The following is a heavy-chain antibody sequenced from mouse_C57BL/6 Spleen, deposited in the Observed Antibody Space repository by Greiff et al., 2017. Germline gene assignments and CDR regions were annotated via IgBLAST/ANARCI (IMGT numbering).Heavy chain of an antibody. J-gene: IGHJ4*01. D-gene: IGHD4-1*01. V-gene: IGHV5-4*01. CDR1: GFTFSSYA. CDR2: ISDGGSYT. CDR3: ARDRDWDYAMDY. Sequence: EVKLMESGGGLVKPGGSLKLSCAASGFTFSSYAMSWVRQTPEKRLEWVATISDGGSYTYYPDNVKGRFTISRDNAKNNLYLQMSHLKSEDTAMYYCARDRDWDYAMDYWGQGTSVTVSS.